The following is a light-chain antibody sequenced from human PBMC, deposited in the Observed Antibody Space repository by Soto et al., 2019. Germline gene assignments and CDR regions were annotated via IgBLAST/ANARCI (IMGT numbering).Light chain of an antibody. CDR1: QTVERW. CDR3: QQYKDYVYT. Sequence: IQVTHSPSTLSASVGDRVIITCRASQTVERWMAWYQQKPGKAPKLLISDVSTLERGVPSRFSGSGSATEFTLTISGLQPDDFATYYCQQYKDYVYTFGQGTKVDIK. CDR2: DVS. J-gene: IGKJ2*01. V-gene: IGKV1-5*01.